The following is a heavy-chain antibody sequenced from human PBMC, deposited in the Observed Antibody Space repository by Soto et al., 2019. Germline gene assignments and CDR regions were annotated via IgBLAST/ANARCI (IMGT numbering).Heavy chain of an antibody. J-gene: IGHJ6*02. CDR3: ARHVGGLDDPIYYYYGMDV. V-gene: IGHV5-51*01. Sequence: GESLKISCKGSGYSFTSYWIGWVRQMPGKGLEWMGIIYPGDSDTRYSPSYQGQVTISADNSISTAYLQWSSLKASDTAMYYCARHVGGLDDPIYYYYGMDVWGQGTTVTVSS. D-gene: IGHD3-10*01. CDR2: IYPGDSDT. CDR1: GYSFTSYW.